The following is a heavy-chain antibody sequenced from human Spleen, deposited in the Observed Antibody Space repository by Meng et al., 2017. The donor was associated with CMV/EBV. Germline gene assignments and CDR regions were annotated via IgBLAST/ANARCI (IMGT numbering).Heavy chain of an antibody. CDR3: AKEESSLDDAFDI. V-gene: IGHV3-30*02. CDR1: GFTFSSYG. Sequence: GESLKISCAASGFTFSSYGMHWVRQAPGKGLEWVAFIRYDGSNKYYADSVKGRFTISRDNSKNTLYLQMNSLRAEDTAVYHCAKEESSLDDAFDIWGQGTMVTVSS. CDR2: IRYDGSNK. J-gene: IGHJ3*02. D-gene: IGHD3-16*02.